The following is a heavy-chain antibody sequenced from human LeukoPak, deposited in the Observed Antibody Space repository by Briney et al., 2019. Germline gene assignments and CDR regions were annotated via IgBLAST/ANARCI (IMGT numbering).Heavy chain of an antibody. D-gene: IGHD1-26*01. Sequence: PSETLSLTCTVSGGSISNYYWSWIRQPAGKVLEWIGRLYLSGSTNYNPSLRNRVTMSLDTSKNQFSLKLNSVTAADTAVYYCARVRRWELMVDYWGNGILVTVSS. J-gene: IGHJ4*01. CDR2: LYLSGST. CDR3: ARVRRWELMVDY. V-gene: IGHV4-4*07. CDR1: GGSISNYY.